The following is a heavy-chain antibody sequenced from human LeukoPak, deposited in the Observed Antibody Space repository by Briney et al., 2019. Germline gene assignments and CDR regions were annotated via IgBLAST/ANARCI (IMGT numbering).Heavy chain of an antibody. CDR2: TYYKSKWYN. V-gene: IGHV6-1*01. CDR3: ARTTVYDGSKYYGLDV. Sequence: SQTLSLTCVISGDSVSSNSASWNWIRQSPSRGLEWLGRTYYKSKWYNDYAVSVKSRITITPDTSKKQFSLQLNSVTPEDTAVYFCARTTVYDGSKYYGLDVWGQGTTVTVSS. J-gene: IGHJ6*02. CDR1: GDSVSSNSAS. D-gene: IGHD5/OR15-5a*01.